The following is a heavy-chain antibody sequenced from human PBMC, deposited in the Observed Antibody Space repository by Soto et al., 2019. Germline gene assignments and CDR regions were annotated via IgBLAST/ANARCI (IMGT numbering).Heavy chain of an antibody. CDR3: AKSKGWFGIKYGMDV. D-gene: IGHD3-10*01. CDR1: GFTFSSYG. CDR2: ISYDGSNK. V-gene: IGHV3-30*18. J-gene: IGHJ6*02. Sequence: GGSLRLSCAASGFTFSSYGMHWVRQAPGKGLGWVAVISYDGSNKYYADSVKGRFTISRDNSKNTLYLQMNSLRAEDTAVYYCAKSKGWFGIKYGMDVWGQGTTVTVSS.